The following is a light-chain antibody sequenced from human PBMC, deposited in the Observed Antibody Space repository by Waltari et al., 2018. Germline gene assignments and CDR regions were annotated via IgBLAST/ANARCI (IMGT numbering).Light chain of an antibody. V-gene: IGLV3-21*04. CDR2: YDT. CDR3: QVWDDTTNSGV. J-gene: IGLJ3*02. Sequence: YVLTQPPSVSVAPGKTATLTCGGENIETKSVNWYQQKPGQAPVLVLFYDTDRPSWIPDRCSGSNSGNTATLTISWVEAGDEADYHCQVWDDTTNSGVFGGGTRLTVL. CDR1: NIETKS.